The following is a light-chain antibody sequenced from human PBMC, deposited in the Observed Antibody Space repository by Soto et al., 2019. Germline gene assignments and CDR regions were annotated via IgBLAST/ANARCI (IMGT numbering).Light chain of an antibody. V-gene: IGKV3-20*01. Sequence: EIVLTQSPGTLSLSPGERVTLSCRASQSVSSSSLAWYQQKPGQAPRLLIYGASSRATGIPDRFSGSGSGTDFTLTISRLEPEYFAVYYCQQDGSSPQTFGQGTKGEI. CDR2: GAS. CDR3: QQDGSSPQT. CDR1: QSVSSSS. J-gene: IGKJ1*01.